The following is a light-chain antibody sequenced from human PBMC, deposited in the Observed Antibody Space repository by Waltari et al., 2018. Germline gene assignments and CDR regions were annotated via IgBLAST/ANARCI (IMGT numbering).Light chain of an antibody. CDR3: QKYDSAPFT. Sequence: DIQMTQTPSSLSASVGDRVTITCRASQGISNFLAWYQQRPGKVPKLLINAASTLQSGVPARFSGSGSGTDFTLTISSLQPEDVATYYCQKYDSAPFTFGPGTKVDIK. CDR2: AAS. J-gene: IGKJ3*01. V-gene: IGKV1-27*01. CDR1: QGISNF.